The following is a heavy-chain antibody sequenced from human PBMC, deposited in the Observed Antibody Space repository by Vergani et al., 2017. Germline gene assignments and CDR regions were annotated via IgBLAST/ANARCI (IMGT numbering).Heavy chain of an antibody. Sequence: EVQLVESGGGLIKPGGSLRLSCAASGFTVSSNYMSWVRQAPGKGLEWVSVIYSGGSTYYADSVKGRFTISRDNSKNTLYLQMNSLRAEDTAVYYCAKDLGPVVVTAISPDYWGQGTLVTVSS. CDR1: GFTVSSNY. V-gene: IGHV3-66*03. D-gene: IGHD2-21*02. J-gene: IGHJ4*02. CDR2: IYSGGST. CDR3: AKDLGPVVVTAISPDY.